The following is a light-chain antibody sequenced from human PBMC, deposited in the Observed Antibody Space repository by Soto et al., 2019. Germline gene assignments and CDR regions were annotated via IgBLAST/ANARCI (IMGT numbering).Light chain of an antibody. CDR3: SSYTTSTTLYV. J-gene: IGLJ1*01. Sequence: ALTQPASVSGSPGQSITISCTGTSSDVGHYNYVSWYQQHPGEAPKLLICEVSNRPSGVSNRFSGSKSGNTASLTISGLRAEDEADYYCSSYTTSTTLYVFGTGTKLTVL. CDR1: SSDVGHYNY. V-gene: IGLV2-14*01. CDR2: EVS.